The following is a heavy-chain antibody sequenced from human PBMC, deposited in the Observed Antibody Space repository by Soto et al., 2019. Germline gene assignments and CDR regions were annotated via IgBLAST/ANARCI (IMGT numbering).Heavy chain of an antibody. Sequence: PGGSLRLACAASRFTFSDYYMSWIRQAQGEGREWVSYISSSGSTIYYADSVKGRFTVSRDNAKNSLYLQMNSLRAEDTAVYYCARGEFGLDFWSGFGMDVWGQGTTVTVSS. CDR3: ARGEFGLDFWSGFGMDV. V-gene: IGHV3-11*01. CDR2: ISSSGSTI. CDR1: RFTFSDYY. J-gene: IGHJ6*02. D-gene: IGHD3-3*01.